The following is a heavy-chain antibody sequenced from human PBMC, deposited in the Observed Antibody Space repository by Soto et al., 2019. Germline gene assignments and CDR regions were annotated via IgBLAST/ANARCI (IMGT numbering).Heavy chain of an antibody. CDR1: GGSISSYY. Sequence: TSETLSLTCTVSGGSISSYYWSWIRQPPGKGLEWIGYIYYSGSTNYNPSLKSRVTMSINTSKNQFSLNLSSVTAADTAVYYCARRAAIFFDYWGQGTLVTVSS. V-gene: IGHV4-59*08. CDR2: IYYSGST. J-gene: IGHJ4*02. CDR3: ARRAAIFFDY.